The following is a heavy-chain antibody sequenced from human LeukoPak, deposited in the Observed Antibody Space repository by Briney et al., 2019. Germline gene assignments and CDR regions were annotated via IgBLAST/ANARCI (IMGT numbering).Heavy chain of an antibody. Sequence: ASVKVSCKASGGTFSSYAISWVRQAPGQGLEWMGRIIPIFGTATYAQKFQGRVTITTDESTSTAYMELSSLRSEDTAVYYCARSLTGTTDFDYWGQGTLVTVSS. V-gene: IGHV1-69*05. J-gene: IGHJ4*02. CDR3: ARSLTGTTDFDY. D-gene: IGHD1-7*01. CDR2: IIPIFGTA. CDR1: GGTFSSYA.